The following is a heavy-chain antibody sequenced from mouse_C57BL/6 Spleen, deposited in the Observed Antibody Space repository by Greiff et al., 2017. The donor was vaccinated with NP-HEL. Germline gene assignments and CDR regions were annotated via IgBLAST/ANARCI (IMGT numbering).Heavy chain of an antibody. Sequence: QVQLQQSGAELVKPGASVKLSCKASGYTFTSYWMHWVKQRPGQGLEWIGMIHPNSGSTNYNEKFKSKATLTVDKSSSTAYMQLSSLTSEDSAVYYCARGYDYDEAPFDYWGQGTTLTVSS. J-gene: IGHJ2*01. V-gene: IGHV1-64*01. CDR2: IHPNSGST. CDR3: ARGYDYDEAPFDY. D-gene: IGHD2-4*01. CDR1: GYTFTSYW.